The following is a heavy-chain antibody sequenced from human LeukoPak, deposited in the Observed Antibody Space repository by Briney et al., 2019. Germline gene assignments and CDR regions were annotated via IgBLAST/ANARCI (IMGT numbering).Heavy chain of an antibody. CDR3: AKFFPGRSGPKGASDI. CDR2: ISYGGSNK. J-gene: IGHJ3*02. Sequence: GGSLRLSCAASGFTFSSYGMHWVRQAPGKGLEWVAVISYGGSNKYYADSVKGRFTISRDTPKNTLYLQMNSLRAEDTAVYYCAKFFPGRSGPKGASDIWGHGTMLSVSS. D-gene: IGHD3-10*01. CDR1: GFTFSSYG. V-gene: IGHV3-30*18.